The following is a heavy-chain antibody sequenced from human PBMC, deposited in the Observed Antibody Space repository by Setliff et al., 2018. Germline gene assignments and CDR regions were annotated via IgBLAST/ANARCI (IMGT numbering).Heavy chain of an antibody. D-gene: IGHD4-4*01. V-gene: IGHV7-4-1*02. CDR2: INTITGNP. Sequence: ASVKVSCKASGYTFSSYAMNWVRQAPGQGLEWMGRINTITGNPTYAQDFTGRLVFSLDTSVNTAYLQISSLKAEDSAVYYCARASRFGTTVYRGSYYMDVWGKGTTVTVSS. CDR3: ARASRFGTTVYRGSYYMDV. J-gene: IGHJ6*03. CDR1: GYTFSSYA.